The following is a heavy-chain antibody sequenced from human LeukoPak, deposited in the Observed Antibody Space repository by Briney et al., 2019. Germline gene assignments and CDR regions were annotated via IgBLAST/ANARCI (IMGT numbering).Heavy chain of an antibody. CDR3: PRDRRADYGRNDDALDI. CDR1: GFTFNNCD. J-gene: IGHJ3*02. CDR2: IGTGTDT. Sequence: GGSLSLFCAACGFTFNNCDMDWVRTATGTVLGLVQHIGTGTDTHYSDSVKGRFTIARENAKSSLYLQMKSLRAGGTAVYYCPRDRRADYGRNDDALDIGGQGIIVTVTS. D-gene: IGHD4-17*01. V-gene: IGHV3-13*01.